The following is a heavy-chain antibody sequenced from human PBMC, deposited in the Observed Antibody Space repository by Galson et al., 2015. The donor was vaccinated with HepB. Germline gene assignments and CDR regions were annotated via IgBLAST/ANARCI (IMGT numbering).Heavy chain of an antibody. V-gene: IGHV3-30*02. CDR2: IRYDGSNK. Sequence: SLRLSCAASGFTFSSYGMHWVRQAPGKGLEWVAFIRYDGSNKYYADSVKGRFTISRDNSKNTLYLQMNSLRAEDTAVYYCAKWVGRGDWFDPWGQGTLVTVSS. J-gene: IGHJ5*02. CDR1: GFTFSSYG. CDR3: AKWVGRGDWFDP. D-gene: IGHD2-15*01.